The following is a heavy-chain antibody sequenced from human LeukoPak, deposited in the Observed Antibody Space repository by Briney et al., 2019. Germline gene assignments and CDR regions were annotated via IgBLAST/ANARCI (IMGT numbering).Heavy chain of an antibody. CDR3: AKDGLRSRMGEIDY. CDR1: GFTFSSYA. V-gene: IGHV3-23*01. CDR2: ISGSGGST. J-gene: IGHJ4*02. D-gene: IGHD3-16*01. Sequence: GGFLRLSCAASGFTFSSYAMSWVRQAPGKGLEWASAISGSGGSTYYADSVKGRFTISRDNSKNTLYLQMNSLRAEDTAVYYCAKDGLRSRMGEIDYWGQGTLVTVSS.